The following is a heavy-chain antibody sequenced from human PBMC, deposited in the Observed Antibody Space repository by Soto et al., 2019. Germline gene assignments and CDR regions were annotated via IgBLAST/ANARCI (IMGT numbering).Heavy chain of an antibody. D-gene: IGHD3-9*01. CDR3: ASRYGPSEFDH. V-gene: IGHV4-34*01. CDR2: INHSGST. CDR1: GGSFSGYY. J-gene: IGHJ4*02. Sequence: PSETLSLTCAVYGGSFSGYYWSWIRQPPGKGLEWIGEINHSGSTNYNPSLNSRVIISVDTSKNQFSLRLSSVTAADTAVYYCASRYGPSEFDHWGQGSLVTVS.